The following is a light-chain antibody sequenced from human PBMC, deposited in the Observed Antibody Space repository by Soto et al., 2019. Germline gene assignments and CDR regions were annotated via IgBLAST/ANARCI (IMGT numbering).Light chain of an antibody. V-gene: IGKV3-11*01. J-gene: IGKJ4*01. CDR2: DAS. CDR1: QSVSSD. CDR3: QQSSNWPPLT. Sequence: EIVLTQSPATLSLSPGERATFSCRASQSVSSDLVWYQHKPGQAPRLLIYDASNRATGIPARFSGSGSGTDFTLTISSLEPEDFAVYYCQQSSNWPPLTFGGGTKVDIK.